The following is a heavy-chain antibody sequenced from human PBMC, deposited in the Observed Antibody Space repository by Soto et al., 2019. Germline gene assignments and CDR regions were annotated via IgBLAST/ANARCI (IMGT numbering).Heavy chain of an antibody. CDR1: GIIFRTYA. CDR2: IDGSGGTT. J-gene: IGHJ6*03. V-gene: IGHV3-23*01. D-gene: IGHD6-13*01. Sequence: EVQLLESGGGLVQPGESLRLSCAASGIIFRTYAMMWVRQAPGKGLEWVSTIDGSGGTTYHADSVKGRFTISRDNSDNTQYLQMNSLRADDTAVYYCAKSSDRRSGSRLFYYYYMDVWGKGTTVSVSS. CDR3: AKSSDRRSGSRLFYYYYMDV.